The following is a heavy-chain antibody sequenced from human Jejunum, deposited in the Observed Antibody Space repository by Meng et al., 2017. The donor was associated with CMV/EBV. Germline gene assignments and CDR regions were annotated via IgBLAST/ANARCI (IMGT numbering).Heavy chain of an antibody. V-gene: IGHV1-69*12. CDR3: ARGFLNGYQPFDY. CDR2: IIAIFKTP. CDR1: GGSVNNYA. J-gene: IGHJ4*02. D-gene: IGHD5-24*01. Sequence: QVQLMQSGAEVKEPGSSMKVSCKSSGGSVNNYAFNWVRQAPGQGLEWMGGIIAIFKTPNYAQKFQGRLTITADASTGTSYMELTSLTSEDTAVYYCARGFLNGYQPFDYWGQGTLVTVSS.